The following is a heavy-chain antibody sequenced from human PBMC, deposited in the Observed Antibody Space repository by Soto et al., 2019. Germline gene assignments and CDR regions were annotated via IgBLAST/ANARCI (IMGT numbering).Heavy chain of an antibody. V-gene: IGHV3-48*02. CDR3: ARDILRYCSGSTCYSYYLDY. D-gene: IGHD2-15*01. Sequence: ESGGGLVQPGGSLRLSCAASGFTFNIYSMNWVRQAPGKGLEWVSYIDSGSNIIYYADSVKGRFTISRDNAKNSLYLQMNSLRDEDTAVYYCARDILRYCSGSTCYSYYLDYWGQGTLVTVSS. CDR1: GFTFNIYS. J-gene: IGHJ4*02. CDR2: IDSGSNII.